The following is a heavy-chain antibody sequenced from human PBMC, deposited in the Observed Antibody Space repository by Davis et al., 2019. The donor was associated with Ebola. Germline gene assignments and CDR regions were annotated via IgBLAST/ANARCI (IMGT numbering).Heavy chain of an antibody. CDR3: ARDLDYGGNSDAFDI. V-gene: IGHV4-59*01. Sequence: PSETLSLTCTVSGGSISSYYWSWIRQPPGKGLEWIGYIYYSGSTNYNPSLKSRVTISVDTSKNQFSLKLSSVTAADTAVYYCARDLDYGGNSDAFDIWGQGTMVTVSS. CDR1: GGSISSYY. J-gene: IGHJ3*02. CDR2: IYYSGST. D-gene: IGHD4-23*01.